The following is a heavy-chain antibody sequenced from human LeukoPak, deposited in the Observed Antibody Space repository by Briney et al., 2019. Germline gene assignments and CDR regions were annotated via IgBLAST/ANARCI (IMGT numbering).Heavy chain of an antibody. CDR2: IYHSGST. CDR1: GGSITGGDYH. Sequence: SQTLSLTCTVSGGSITGGDYHGSWIRQFPGKGLEWIGYIYHSGSTYYNPSLKSRLFISVDTSKNQFSLKLTSLTAADTAVYYCAREARGMTTNAHDAFDIWGQGTMVTVSS. CDR3: AREARGMTTNAHDAFDI. V-gene: IGHV4-31*03. J-gene: IGHJ3*02. D-gene: IGHD5-24*01.